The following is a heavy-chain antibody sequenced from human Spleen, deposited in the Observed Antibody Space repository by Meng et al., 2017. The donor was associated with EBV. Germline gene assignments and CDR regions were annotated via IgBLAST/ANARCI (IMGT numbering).Heavy chain of an antibody. D-gene: IGHD1-26*01. J-gene: IGHJ4*02. CDR1: GYTFTSYA. CDR2: INPGSWNA. V-gene: IGHV1-3*01. Sequence: VQVLQSGAEVKKPAASVKVACKASGYTFTSYAIHWVRQAPGQGLAWMGWINPGSWNAKYSQKFQGRVTITTDTSASITYMELRSLRSEDTAVYYCARLYSGNHPIDDYWGQGTLVTVSS. CDR3: ARLYSGNHPIDDY.